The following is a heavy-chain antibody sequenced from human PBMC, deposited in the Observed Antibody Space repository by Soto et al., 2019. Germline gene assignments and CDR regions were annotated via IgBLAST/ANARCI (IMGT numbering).Heavy chain of an antibody. Sequence: ASVKVSCKASGYTFTSYAMHWVRQAPGQRLEWMGWINAGNGNTKYSQKFQGRVTITRDTSASTAYMELRSLRSDDTAVYYCARDVRAKAAPFDYWGQGTLVTVSS. D-gene: IGHD6-6*01. CDR1: GYTFTSYA. J-gene: IGHJ4*02. CDR3: ARDVRAKAAPFDY. CDR2: INAGNGNT. V-gene: IGHV1-3*01.